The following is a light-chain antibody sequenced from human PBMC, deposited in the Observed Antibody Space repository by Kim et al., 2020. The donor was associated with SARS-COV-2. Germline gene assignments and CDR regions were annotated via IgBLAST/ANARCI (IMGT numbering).Light chain of an antibody. Sequence: SVSPGERATPSCRASQSVRSNLAWYQQKPGQAPRLLISGASTRATGIAARFSGSGSGTEFTLTISSLQSEDFAVYYCQQYDTWPTFGPGTKVDIK. CDR2: GAS. CDR3: QQYDTWPT. V-gene: IGKV3-15*01. CDR1: QSVRSN. J-gene: IGKJ3*01.